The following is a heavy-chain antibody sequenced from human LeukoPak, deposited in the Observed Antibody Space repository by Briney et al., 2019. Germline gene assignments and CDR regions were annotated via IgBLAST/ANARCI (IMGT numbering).Heavy chain of an antibody. CDR3: ARAGDSSGYYWDYYYYYMDV. V-gene: IGHV4-39*07. D-gene: IGHD3-22*01. CDR1: GGSISTSNYY. J-gene: IGHJ6*03. Sequence: SETLSLTCTVSGGSISTSNYYWGWIRQPPGKGLEWIGNIFYSGSTYYSPSLRSRVTISLDTSRNQFSLKLSSVTAADTAVYYCARAGDSSGYYWDYYYYYMDVWGKGTTVTVSS. CDR2: IFYSGST.